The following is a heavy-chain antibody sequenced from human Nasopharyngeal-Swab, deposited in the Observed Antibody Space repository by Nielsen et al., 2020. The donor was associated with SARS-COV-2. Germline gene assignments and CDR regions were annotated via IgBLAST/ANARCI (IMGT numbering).Heavy chain of an antibody. J-gene: IGHJ6*02. CDR1: GFTFRSYT. CDR2: ISSSSNTI. CDR3: ARDIYPGAYGMDV. D-gene: IGHD2-2*02. V-gene: IGHV3-48*02. Sequence: GESLKISCAASGFTFRSYTLNWVRQAPGKGLEWVSYISSSSNTIYYTGSVGGRFTISRDNAKNSLFLQMNSLRDEDTAVYYCARDIYPGAYGMDVWGQGTTVTVSS.